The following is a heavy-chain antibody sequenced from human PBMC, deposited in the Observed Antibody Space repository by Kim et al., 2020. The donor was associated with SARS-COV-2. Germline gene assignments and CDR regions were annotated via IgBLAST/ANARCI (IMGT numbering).Heavy chain of an antibody. J-gene: IGHJ3*02. CDR1: GYTFTSYA. V-gene: IGHV7-4-1*02. CDR2: INTNTGNP. CDR3: ARVPSCGGDCYFAFDI. Sequence: ASVKVSCKASGYTFTSYAMNWVRQAPGQGLEWMGWINTNTGNPTYAQGFTGRFVFSLDTSVSTAYLQISSLKAEDTAVYYCARVPSCGGDCYFAFDIWGQGTMVTVSS. D-gene: IGHD2-21*02.